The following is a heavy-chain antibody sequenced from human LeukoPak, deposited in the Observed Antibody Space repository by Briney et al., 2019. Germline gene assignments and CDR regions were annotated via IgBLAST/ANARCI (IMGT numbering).Heavy chain of an antibody. J-gene: IGHJ4*02. Sequence: GGSLRLSCAASGFSFSTYAMTWVRQAPGKGLEGVSAISPSGNSIYYVDSVKGRFTISRDNSKNTLYLQMNSLRAEDTAVYYCAKNTMNPYYDYWGQGTLVTVSS. D-gene: IGHD3-22*01. V-gene: IGHV3-23*01. CDR3: AKNTMNPYYDY. CDR1: GFSFSTYA. CDR2: ISPSGNSI.